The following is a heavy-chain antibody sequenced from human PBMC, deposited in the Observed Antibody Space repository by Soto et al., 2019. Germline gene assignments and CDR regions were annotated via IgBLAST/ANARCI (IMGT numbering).Heavy chain of an antibody. V-gene: IGHV3-23*01. Sequence: EVQLLESGGGLVQPGGSLRLSCVASGFTLGAYTMGWVRQAPGEGLEWVSSITNSGSGGVTYYADSVKGRFTISRDNSKNTLVLQMNSLRAEDTALYYCARNRIPVADPGPYFDYWGQGTLVSVSS. D-gene: IGHD6-19*01. CDR1: GFTLGAYT. J-gene: IGHJ4*02. CDR2: NSGSGGVT. CDR3: ARNRIPVADPGPYFDY.